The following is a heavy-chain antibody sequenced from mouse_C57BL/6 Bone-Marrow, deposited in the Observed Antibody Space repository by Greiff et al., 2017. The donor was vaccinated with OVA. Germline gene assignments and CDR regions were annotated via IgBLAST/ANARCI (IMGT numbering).Heavy chain of an antibody. CDR1: GFTFNTYA. CDR3: VREGVITTVVAPYYYAMDY. V-gene: IGHV10-3*01. J-gene: IGHJ4*01. D-gene: IGHD1-1*01. Sequence: EVKLQESGGGLVQPKGSLKLSCAASGFTFNTYAMHWVRQAPGKGLEWVARIRSKSSNYATYYADSVKDRFTISRDDSQSMLYLQMNNLKTEDTARYYCVREGVITTVVAPYYYAMDYWGQGTSVTVSS. CDR2: IRSKSSNYAT.